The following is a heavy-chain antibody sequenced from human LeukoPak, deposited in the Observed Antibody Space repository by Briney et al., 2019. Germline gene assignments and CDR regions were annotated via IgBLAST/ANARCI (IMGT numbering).Heavy chain of an antibody. J-gene: IGHJ6*04. CDR1: EFTFGDYA. V-gene: IGHV3-49*04. D-gene: IGHD5-12*01. CDR2: IRSKDNDGTT. CDR3: TRDRWGGGYISRGMDV. Sequence: PGGSLRLSCTASEFTFGDYAISWVRQAPGKGLEWLGFIRSKDNDGTTDYAASVKGRFIISRDDSKSVAYLEMNDLKIEDTAVYYCTRDRWGGGYISRGMDVGGKGTTVTISS.